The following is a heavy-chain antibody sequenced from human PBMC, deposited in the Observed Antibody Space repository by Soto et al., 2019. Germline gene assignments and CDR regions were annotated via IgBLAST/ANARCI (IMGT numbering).Heavy chain of an antibody. CDR3: AKEHHYSSSWSEFEY. Sequence: EVQLLESGGVLVQPGGSLRRSCAASGFTFSSYAMSWVRQAPGKGLEWVSAISGSGVSTYYADSVKGRFTISRDNSKNTLYLQMNSLRAEDTAVYYCAKEHHYSSSWSEFEYWGQGTLVTVSS. CDR1: GFTFSSYA. D-gene: IGHD6-13*01. V-gene: IGHV3-23*01. J-gene: IGHJ4*02. CDR2: ISGSGVST.